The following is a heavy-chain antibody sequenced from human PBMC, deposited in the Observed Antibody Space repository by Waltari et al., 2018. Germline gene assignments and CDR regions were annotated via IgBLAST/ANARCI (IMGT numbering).Heavy chain of an antibody. CDR1: GFTFSSYW. V-gene: IGHV3-7*01. CDR3: ARVGGFYYFDY. CDR2: IKQDGSEK. Sequence: EVQLVESGGGLVQPGGSLRLSCAASGFTFSSYWMSWVRQAPGKGLEWVANIKQDGSEKYYVDSVKGRFTISRDNAKNSLYLQMNSLRAEDTAVYYWARVGGFYYFDYWGQGTLVTVSS. J-gene: IGHJ4*02. D-gene: IGHD3-10*01.